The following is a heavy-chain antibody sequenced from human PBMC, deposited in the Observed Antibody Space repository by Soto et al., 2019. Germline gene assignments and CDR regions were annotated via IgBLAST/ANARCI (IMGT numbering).Heavy chain of an antibody. V-gene: IGHV3-20*01. CDR1: GFTFDDYS. D-gene: IGHD4-4*01. Sequence: EVQLVVSGGGVVRPGGSMRLSCTASGFTFDDYSTTWVRQIPGKGLEWVSTTNWNGATTAYADSVRGRFTISRDNAKNSLYLQLDTVTAEDTAFYHCARDSDDSTGYYDYWGQGTLVTVSS. J-gene: IGHJ4*02. CDR2: TNWNGATT. CDR3: ARDSDDSTGYYDY.